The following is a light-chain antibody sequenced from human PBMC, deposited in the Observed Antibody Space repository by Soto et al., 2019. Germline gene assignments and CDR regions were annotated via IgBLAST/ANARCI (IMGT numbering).Light chain of an antibody. CDR3: QQYYHGLSLT. CDR2: GAS. Sequence: EIVMTQSPATLSVSPGERATLSCRASQSVSSNLAWYQQKPGQAPRLLIYGASTRATGIPARFSGSGSGTEFTLTISSLQAEDVATYYCQQYYHGLSLTFGGGTKVELK. J-gene: IGKJ4*01. CDR1: QSVSSN. V-gene: IGKV3-15*01.